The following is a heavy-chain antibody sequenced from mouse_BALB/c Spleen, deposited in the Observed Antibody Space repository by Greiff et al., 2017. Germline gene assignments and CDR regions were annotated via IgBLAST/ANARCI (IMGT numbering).Heavy chain of an antibody. CDR1: GYSITSDYA. CDR2: ISYSGST. V-gene: IGHV3-2*02. CDR3: ALNYYGSSYRDY. D-gene: IGHD1-1*01. J-gene: IGHJ2*01. Sequence: VQLQESGPGLVKPSQSLSLTCTVTGYSITSDYAWNWIRQFPGNKLEWMGYISYSGSTSYNPSLKSRISITRDTSKNQFFLQLNSVTTEDTATYYCALNYYGSSYRDYWGQGTTLTVSS.